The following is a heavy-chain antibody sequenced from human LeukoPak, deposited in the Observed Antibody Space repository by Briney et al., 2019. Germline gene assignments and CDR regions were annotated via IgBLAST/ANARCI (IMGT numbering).Heavy chain of an antibody. CDR1: GFTFSNYD. Sequence: PGGSLRLSCAASGFTFSNYDMSWVRQAPGKGLEWVANIKPDGSEKYYVDSVKGRFTISRGNAKNSLYLQMNSLRAEDTAVYYCARDKAHLAAAGFIDYWGQGTLVTVSS. J-gene: IGHJ4*02. CDR3: ARDKAHLAAAGFIDY. CDR2: IKPDGSEK. D-gene: IGHD6-13*01. V-gene: IGHV3-7*01.